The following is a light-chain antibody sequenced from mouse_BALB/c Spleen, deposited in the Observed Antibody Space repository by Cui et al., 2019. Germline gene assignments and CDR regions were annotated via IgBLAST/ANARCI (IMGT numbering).Light chain of an antibody. CDR3: KQSYNLRT. V-gene: IGKV8-21*01. Sequence: DIVMSPSPSSLAVSLGEKVTMSGKSSQSLLNSRTRKNYLAWYQQKPVQSPKLLIYWASTRESGVPDRFTGSGSGTDFTLTISSVQAEDLAVYYCKQSYNLRTFGGGTKLEIK. CDR2: WAS. CDR1: QSLLNSRTRKNY. J-gene: IGKJ1*01.